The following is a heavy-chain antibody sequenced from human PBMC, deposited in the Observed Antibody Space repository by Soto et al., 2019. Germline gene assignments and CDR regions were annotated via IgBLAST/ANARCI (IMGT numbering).Heavy chain of an antibody. V-gene: IGHV3-23*01. CDR1: GFTFSSYA. CDR3: ARVASDSILEWLSTHDYGMDV. D-gene: IGHD3-3*01. Sequence: GGSLRLSCAASGFTFSSYAMSWVRQAPGKGLEWVSAISGSGGSTYYADSVKGRFTISRDNSKNTLYLQMNSLRAEDTAVYYCARVASDSILEWLSTHDYGMDVWGQVTTVTVSS. J-gene: IGHJ6*02. CDR2: ISGSGGST.